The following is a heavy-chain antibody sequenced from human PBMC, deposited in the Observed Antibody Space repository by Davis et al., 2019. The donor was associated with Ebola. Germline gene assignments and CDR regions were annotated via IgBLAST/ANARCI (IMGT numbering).Heavy chain of an antibody. D-gene: IGHD1-26*01. V-gene: IGHV1-69*04. CDR1: AGTFITYD. Sequence: AASVKVSCKASAGTFITYDINWARQPPGQGLEWMGRNIPMVGTATYAQKFQGRVTITADKSTSTAYMEMSGLRSEDTAVYYCARDRGRYDDHWGQGTLVTVSS. CDR2: NIPMVGTA. CDR3: ARDRGRYDDH. J-gene: IGHJ4*02.